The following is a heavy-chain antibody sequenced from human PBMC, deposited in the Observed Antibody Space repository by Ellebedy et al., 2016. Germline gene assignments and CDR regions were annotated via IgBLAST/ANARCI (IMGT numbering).Heavy chain of an antibody. J-gene: IGHJ6*02. CDR3: ARFVSYYDILTGYSTYGYYYYGMDV. V-gene: IGHV1-18*01. D-gene: IGHD3-9*01. CDR2: ISAYNGNT. CDR1: SYTFTSYG. Sequence: ASVKVSXKASSYTFTSYGISWVRQAPGQGLEWMGWISAYNGNTNYAQKLQGRVTMTTDTSTSTAYMELRSLRSDDTAVYYCARFVSYYDILTGYSTYGYYYYGMDVWGQGTTVTVSS.